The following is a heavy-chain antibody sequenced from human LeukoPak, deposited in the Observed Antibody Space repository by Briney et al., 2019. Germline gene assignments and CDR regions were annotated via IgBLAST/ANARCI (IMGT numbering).Heavy chain of an antibody. J-gene: IGHJ4*02. V-gene: IGHV4-31*03. D-gene: IGHD1-26*01. Sequence: SETLSLTCTVSGGSISSGGYYWSWIRQHPGKGLEWIGYIYYSGSTYYNPSLKSRVTISVDTSKNQFSLKLSSVTAADTAVYYCARSEDSGSYFSFDYWGQGTLVAVSS. CDR2: IYYSGST. CDR3: ARSEDSGSYFSFDY. CDR1: GGSISSGGYY.